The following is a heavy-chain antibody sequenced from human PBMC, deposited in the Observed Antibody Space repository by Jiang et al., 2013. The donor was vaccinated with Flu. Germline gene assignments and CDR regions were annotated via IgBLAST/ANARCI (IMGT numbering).Heavy chain of an antibody. CDR2: IDPSDSYT. CDR1: GYSFTSYW. CDR3: ARWGGLSSRYYYYGMDV. V-gene: IGHV5-10-1*01. J-gene: IGHJ6*02. Sequence: RISCKGSGYSFTSYWISWVRQMPGKGLEWMGRIDPSDSYTNYSPSFQGHVTISADKSISTAYLQWSSLKASDTAMYYCARWGGLSSRYYYYGMDVWGQGTTVTVSS. D-gene: IGHD6-13*01.